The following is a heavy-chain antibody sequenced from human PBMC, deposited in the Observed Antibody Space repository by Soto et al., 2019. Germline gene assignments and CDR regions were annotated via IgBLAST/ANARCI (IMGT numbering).Heavy chain of an antibody. CDR3: ARTHSSSWYRFDY. J-gene: IGHJ4*02. CDR2: IYYSGST. D-gene: IGHD6-13*01. Sequence: QVQLQESGPGLVKPSETLSLTCTVSGGSVSSGSYYWSWIRQPPGKGLEWIGYIYYSGSTNYNPSLKSRVTISVDTSKTQFSLKLSSVTAADTAVYYCARTHSSSWYRFDYWGQGTLVTVSS. V-gene: IGHV4-61*01. CDR1: GGSVSSGSYY.